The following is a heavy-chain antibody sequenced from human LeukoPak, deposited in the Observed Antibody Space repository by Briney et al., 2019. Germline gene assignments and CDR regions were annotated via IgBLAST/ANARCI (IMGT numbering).Heavy chain of an antibody. CDR3: ARHRIVVVPAAIPDY. J-gene: IGHJ4*02. Sequence: SETLSLTCAVSGYSISSGYYWGWIRQPPGKELEWIGSIYHSGSIYYNPSLKSRVTISVDTSKNQFSLKLSSVTAADTAVYYCARHRIVVVPAAIPDYWGQGTLVTVSS. V-gene: IGHV4-38-2*01. CDR1: GYSISSGYY. CDR2: IYHSGSI. D-gene: IGHD2-2*02.